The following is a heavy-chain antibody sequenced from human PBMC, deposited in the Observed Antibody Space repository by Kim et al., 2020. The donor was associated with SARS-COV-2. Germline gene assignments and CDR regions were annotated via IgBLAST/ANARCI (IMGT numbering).Heavy chain of an antibody. CDR3: ARDLEAVVRGVMGH. CDR2: ISHSGKT. V-gene: IGHV4-31*03. CDR1: GDSISSGNFY. D-gene: IGHD3-10*01. Sequence: TLSLTCTVSGDSISSGNFYWSWIRQPPGKGLEWIGYISHSGKTYYNPSLKSRLTISVDTSRNQFSLHLRSVTAADTAVYYCARDLEAVVRGVMGHWGQGTLVTVSS. J-gene: IGHJ4*02.